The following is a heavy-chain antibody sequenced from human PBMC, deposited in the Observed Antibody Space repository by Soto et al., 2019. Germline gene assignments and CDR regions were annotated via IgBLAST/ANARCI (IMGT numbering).Heavy chain of an antibody. CDR1: GGNISSSNW. CDR2: IYHSGST. D-gene: IGHD3-10*01. Sequence: SETLSLTCAVSGGNISSSNWWSWVRQPPGKGLEWIGGIYHSGSTNYNPSLKSRVTVSVDTSKNQFSLKLSSVTAADTAVYYCARHGITMVRGVIITAGWFDPWGQGTLVTVSS. CDR3: ARHGITMVRGVIITAGWFDP. V-gene: IGHV4-4*02. J-gene: IGHJ5*02.